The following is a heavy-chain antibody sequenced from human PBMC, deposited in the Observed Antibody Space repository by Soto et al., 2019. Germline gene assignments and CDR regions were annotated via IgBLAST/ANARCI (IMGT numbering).Heavy chain of an antibody. V-gene: IGHV4-30-4*01. J-gene: IGHJ4*02. Sequence: SESLSLTCTVSGGSITSGDYYWSWLRQPPGKGLEWIGYIYYSGSTYYNPSLKSRLTISVDTSKNQFSLKLSSVTAADTAVYYCARNYLLDYWGQGTLVTVSS. CDR1: GGSITSGDYY. D-gene: IGHD1-7*01. CDR3: ARNYLLDY. CDR2: IYYSGST.